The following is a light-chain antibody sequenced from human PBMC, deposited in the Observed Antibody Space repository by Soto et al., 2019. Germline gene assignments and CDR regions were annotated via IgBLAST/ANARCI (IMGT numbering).Light chain of an antibody. CDR2: AAS. V-gene: IGKV3-20*01. CDR1: QSVSSSY. J-gene: IGKJ1*01. Sequence: EIVLTQSPGTLSLSPGERATLSCRASQSVSSSYFAWFQQKPGQAPRLLIYAASLRDTGIPDRFSGSGSGXXXXXTXSRLEPDDFAVYYCQQYGNSPGTFGQGTKVEIK. CDR3: QQYGNSPGT.